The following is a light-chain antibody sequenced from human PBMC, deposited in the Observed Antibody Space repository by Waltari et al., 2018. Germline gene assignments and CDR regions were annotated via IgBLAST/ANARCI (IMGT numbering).Light chain of an antibody. CDR1: QDIGSW. J-gene: IGKJ2*01. Sequence: DIQMTQSPSSLSASVGDRVTITCRASQDIGSWLAWYQQKPGKAHKLLIYAASRLESGVPPRFSGSGSGTDFILAISSLQPEDCGTFYCQQGNSFPYTFGQGTKLEI. V-gene: IGKV1-12*01. CDR2: AAS. CDR3: QQGNSFPYT.